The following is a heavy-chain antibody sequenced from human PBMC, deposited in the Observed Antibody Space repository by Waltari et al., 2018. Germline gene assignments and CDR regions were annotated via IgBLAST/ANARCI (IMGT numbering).Heavy chain of an antibody. CDR3: ARDPRLRVEAVADYFDY. Sequence: QLQLQESGPGLVKPSETLSLTCTVSGGSISSSSYYWGWIRQPPGKGLEWIGSIYYSGSTYYNPSIKSRVTISVDTSKNQFSLKLSSVPAADTAVYYCARDPRLRVEAVADYFDYWGQGTLVTVSS. V-gene: IGHV4-39*07. J-gene: IGHJ4*02. CDR2: IYYSGST. D-gene: IGHD6-19*01. CDR1: GGSISSSSYY.